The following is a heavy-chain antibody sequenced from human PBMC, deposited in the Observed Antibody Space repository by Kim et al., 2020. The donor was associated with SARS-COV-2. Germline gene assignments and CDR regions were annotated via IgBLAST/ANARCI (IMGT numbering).Heavy chain of an antibody. J-gene: IGHJ4*02. Sequence: SETLSLTCTVSGGSISSGGYYWSWIRQHPGKGLEWIGYIYYSGSTYYNPSLKSRVTISVDTSKNQFSLKLSSVTAADTAVYYCARALIRYFDWLQFDYWGQGTLVTVSS. CDR2: IYYSGST. CDR1: GGSISSGGYY. CDR3: ARALIRYFDWLQFDY. V-gene: IGHV4-31*03. D-gene: IGHD3-9*01.